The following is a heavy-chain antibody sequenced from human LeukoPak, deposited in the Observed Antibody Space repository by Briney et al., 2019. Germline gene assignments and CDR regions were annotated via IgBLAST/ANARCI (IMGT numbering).Heavy chain of an antibody. D-gene: IGHD3-10*02. V-gene: IGHV3-23*01. CDR1: GFSFSSNA. CDR3: AKEFGMFSN. CDR2: ISATGGNT. Sequence: GGSLRLSCAASGFSFSSNAMSWVRQAPGKGLEWVSAISATGGNTHSADSVKGRFTISRDSSKNTLYLQMNSLRAEDTAIYYCAKEFGMFSNWGQGTLVTVSS. J-gene: IGHJ4*02.